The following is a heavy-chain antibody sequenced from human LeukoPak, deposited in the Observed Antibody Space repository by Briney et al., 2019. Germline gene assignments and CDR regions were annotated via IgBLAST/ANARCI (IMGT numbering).Heavy chain of an antibody. CDR3: ARDGYYYDSSGHPYYFDY. V-gene: IGHV1-18*01. Sequence: GASVKVSCKASGYTFTSYGISWVRQAPGQGLEWMGWISAYNGNTNYAQKLQGRVTMTTDTSTSTAYMELRSLRSYDTAVYYCARDGYYYDSSGHPYYFDYWGQGTLVTVSS. J-gene: IGHJ4*02. D-gene: IGHD3-22*01. CDR1: GYTFTSYG. CDR2: ISAYNGNT.